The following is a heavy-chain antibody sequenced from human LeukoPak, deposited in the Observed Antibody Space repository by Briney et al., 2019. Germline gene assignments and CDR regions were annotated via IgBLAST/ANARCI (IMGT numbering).Heavy chain of an antibody. V-gene: IGHV3-74*01. CDR3: VRDKLTGASRLDY. J-gene: IGHJ4*02. CDR1: GLTFSSDW. D-gene: IGHD7-27*01. Sequence: GGSLRLSCAASGLTFSSDWMHWVRQVPGKGLVWVSRINSDASTINYADSVKGRFTISRDNAKNTLYLQMNNLRAEDTAVYYCVRDKLTGASRLDYWGQGTLLTVSS. CDR2: INSDASTI.